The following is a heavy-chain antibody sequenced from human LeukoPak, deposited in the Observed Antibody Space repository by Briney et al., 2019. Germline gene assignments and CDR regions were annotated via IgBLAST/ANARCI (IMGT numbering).Heavy chain of an antibody. CDR3: AKDMAAYYYASGNIDY. J-gene: IGHJ4*02. V-gene: IGHV3-30*18. CDR2: ISYDGSNI. D-gene: IGHD3-10*01. CDR1: GFTFSSYG. Sequence: GGSLRLSCAASGFTFSSYGMHWVRQAPGKGLEWVAVISYDGSNIYYADSVKGRFTISRDNSKNTLYLQMNSLRAEDTALYYCAKDMAAYYYASGNIDYWGQGTLVTVSS.